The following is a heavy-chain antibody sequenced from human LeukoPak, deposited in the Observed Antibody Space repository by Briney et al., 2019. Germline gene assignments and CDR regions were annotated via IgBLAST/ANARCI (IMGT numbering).Heavy chain of an antibody. CDR3: ARRSHYYDSSGYLNWFDP. CDR2: INHSGST. CDR1: GGSFSGYY. Sequence: SETPSLTCAVYGGSFSGYYWSWIRQPPGKGLEWIGEINHSGSTNYNPSLKSRVTISVDTSKNQFSLKLSSVTAADTAVYHCARRSHYYDSSGYLNWFDPWGQGTLVTVSS. V-gene: IGHV4-34*01. J-gene: IGHJ5*02. D-gene: IGHD3-22*01.